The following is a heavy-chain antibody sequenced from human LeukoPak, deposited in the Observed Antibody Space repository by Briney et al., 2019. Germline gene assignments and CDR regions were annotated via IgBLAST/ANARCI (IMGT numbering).Heavy chain of an antibody. J-gene: IGHJ4*02. CDR3: ARASYSYDINGWVPFDY. D-gene: IGHD3-22*01. CDR2: IYTSGST. Sequence: KPSETLSLTCTVSGGSINSGSYYWSWIRQPAGKGLEWIGRIYTSGSTNYNPSLKSRVTISGDTSKNQFSLRLSSVTAADTAVYYCARASYSYDINGWVPFDYWGQGTLVTVSS. V-gene: IGHV4-61*02. CDR1: GGSINSGSYY.